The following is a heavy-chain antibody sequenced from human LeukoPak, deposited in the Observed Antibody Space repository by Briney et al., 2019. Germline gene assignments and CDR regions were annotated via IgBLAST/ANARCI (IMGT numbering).Heavy chain of an antibody. Sequence: RTSQTLSLTCAVSGGSISSGGYSWSWIRQPPGKGLEWIGYIYHSGSTYYNPSLKSRVTISVDRSKNQFSLELSSVTAADTAVYYCARVRVPAVSSSSSWWFDPWGQGTLVTVSS. CDR2: IYHSGST. D-gene: IGHD6-13*01. CDR1: GGSISSGGYS. CDR3: ARVRVPAVSSSSSWWFDP. V-gene: IGHV4-30-2*01. J-gene: IGHJ5*02.